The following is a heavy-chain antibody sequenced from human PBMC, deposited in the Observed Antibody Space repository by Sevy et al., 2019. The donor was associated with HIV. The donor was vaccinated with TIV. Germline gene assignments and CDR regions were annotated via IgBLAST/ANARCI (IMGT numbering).Heavy chain of an antibody. V-gene: IGHV3-15*01. CDR2: IKSKTDGGTT. D-gene: IGHD1-26*01. CDR1: GFTFSNAW. J-gene: IGHJ1*01. Sequence: GGSLRLSCAASGFTFSNAWMSWVRQAPGKGLEWVGRIKSKTDGGTTDYAAPVKGRFTISRDDSKNTPYLQMNSLKTEDTAVYYCTTASGSPRNGYFQHWGQGTLVTVSS. CDR3: TTASGSPRNGYFQH.